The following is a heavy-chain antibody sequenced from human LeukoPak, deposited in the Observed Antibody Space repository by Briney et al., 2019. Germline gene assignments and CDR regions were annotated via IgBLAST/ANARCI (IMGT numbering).Heavy chain of an antibody. J-gene: IGHJ6*03. CDR2: IYYCGST. CDR3: ARGGYFDWLDPPAYYYYMDV. CDR1: GGSLSSGSYY. D-gene: IGHD3-9*01. Sequence: SETLSLTCTVSGGSLSSGSYYWSWIRQPPGKGLEWIGYIYYCGSTNYNPSLKSRVTISVDTSKNQFPLKLSSVTAADTAVYYCARGGYFDWLDPPAYYYYMDVWGKGTTVTISS. V-gene: IGHV4-61*01.